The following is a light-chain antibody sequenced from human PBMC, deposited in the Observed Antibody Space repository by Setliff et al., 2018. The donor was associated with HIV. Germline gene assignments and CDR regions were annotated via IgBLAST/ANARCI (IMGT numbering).Light chain of an antibody. CDR1: GRDIGGYNY. CDR2: GVT. J-gene: IGLJ1*01. V-gene: IGLV2-14*03. Sequence: QSALTQPASVSGSPGQSITISCIGTGRDIGGYNYVSWYQQHPGKAPKLIIYGVTKRSSGVSNRFSVSKAGTTASLTISGLQAEDEADYYCSSYTSTSAYVFGTGTKVTVL. CDR3: SSYTSTSAYV.